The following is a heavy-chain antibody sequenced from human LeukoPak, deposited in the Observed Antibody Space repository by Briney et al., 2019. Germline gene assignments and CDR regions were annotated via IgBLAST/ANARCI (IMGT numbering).Heavy chain of an antibody. D-gene: IGHD3-22*01. CDR3: ARGSYYYDSSGDY. CDR2: ISAYNGNT. J-gene: IGHJ4*02. CDR1: GYTFTSYA. Sequence: ASVKVSCKASGYTFTSYAMHWVRQAPGQGLEWMGWISAYNGNTNYAQKFQGRVTMTRDTSTSTVYMELSSLRSEDTAVYYCARGSYYYDSSGDYWGQGTLVTVSS. V-gene: IGHV1-3*01.